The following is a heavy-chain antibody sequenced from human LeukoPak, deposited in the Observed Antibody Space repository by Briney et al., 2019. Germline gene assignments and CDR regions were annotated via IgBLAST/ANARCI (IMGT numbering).Heavy chain of an antibody. D-gene: IGHD1-26*01. J-gene: IGHJ3*02. CDR2: ICGSVSGSGDCT. V-gene: IGHV3-23*01. CDR3: AREVGATYAFDI. CDR1: GFSFGSYA. Sequence: GGSLRLSCAASGFSFGSYAMSWVRQAAGKGLEWVSEICGSVSGSGDCTHYADSVKGRFTISRDNAKNSLYLQMNSLRAEDTAVYYCAREVGATYAFDIWGQGTMVTVSS.